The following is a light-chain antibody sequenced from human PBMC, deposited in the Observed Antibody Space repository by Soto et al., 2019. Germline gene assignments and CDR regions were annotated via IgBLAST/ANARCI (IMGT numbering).Light chain of an antibody. Sequence: QSVLTQPPSVSGAPGQTVTISCTGSSPNIGAHYDVHWYQQLPGTAPKLLIYGNSNRPSGVPDRFSGSKSGTSASLAITGLQAEDEADYYCQSYDNSLSVYVFGTGTKVTVL. CDR1: SPNIGAHYD. CDR2: GNS. CDR3: QSYDNSLSVYV. V-gene: IGLV1-40*01. J-gene: IGLJ1*01.